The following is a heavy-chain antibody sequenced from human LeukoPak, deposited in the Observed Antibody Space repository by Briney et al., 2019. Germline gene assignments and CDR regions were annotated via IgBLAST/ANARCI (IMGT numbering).Heavy chain of an antibody. CDR1: GFTFSSYE. CDR2: TSSSGSTI. J-gene: IGHJ4*02. D-gene: IGHD1-26*01. Sequence: GGSLRLSCAVSGFTFSSYEMNWVRQAPGKGLEWVSYTSSSGSTIYYADSVKGRFTISRDNAKNSLYLQMNSLRAEDTAVYYCASHPSGNYYRYFNYWGQGTLVTVSS. CDR3: ASHPSGNYYRYFNY. V-gene: IGHV3-48*03.